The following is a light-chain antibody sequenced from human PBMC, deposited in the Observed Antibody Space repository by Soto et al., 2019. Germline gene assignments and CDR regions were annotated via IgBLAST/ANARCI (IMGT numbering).Light chain of an antibody. Sequence: DIIVTESPFTLSLSPGETATLSCRACQSVSSNYLAWYQQKPGQAPRLLIYGASNRATGIPDRFSGSGSGTDFTLTISRLEPEDFAVYYCQQYGSSGTFGQGTKVDIK. CDR2: GAS. V-gene: IGKV3-20*01. CDR3: QQYGSSGT. J-gene: IGKJ1*01. CDR1: QSVSSNY.